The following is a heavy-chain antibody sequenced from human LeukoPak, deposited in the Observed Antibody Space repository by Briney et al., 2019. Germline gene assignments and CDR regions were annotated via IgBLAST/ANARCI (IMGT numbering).Heavy chain of an antibody. Sequence: SETLSLTCTVSGGSISSGDYYWSWIRQPPGKGLEWIGYIYYSGSTYYNPSLKSRVTISVDTSKNQFSLKLSSVTAADTAVYYCARDAGYSYGFQGWFDPWGQGTLVTVSS. J-gene: IGHJ5*02. CDR3: ARDAGYSYGFQGWFDP. D-gene: IGHD5-18*01. V-gene: IGHV4-30-4*02. CDR2: IYYSGST. CDR1: GGSISSGDYY.